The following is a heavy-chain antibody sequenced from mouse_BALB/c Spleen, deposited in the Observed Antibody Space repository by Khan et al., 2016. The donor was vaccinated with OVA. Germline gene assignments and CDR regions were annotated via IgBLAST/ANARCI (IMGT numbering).Heavy chain of an antibody. Sequence: EVELVASGGGLVQPGGSRKLSCAASGFTFIDYGMAWVRQTQGKAPEWIAFISSVAYSIYYAYTLTDRFPISREHAKNTLYLEMSSLRSDDTAMYYCARGGFAYWGQGTLVTVSA. J-gene: IGHJ3*01. CDR1: GFTFIDYG. CDR3: ARGGFAY. CDR2: ISSVAYSI. V-gene: IGHV5-15*02.